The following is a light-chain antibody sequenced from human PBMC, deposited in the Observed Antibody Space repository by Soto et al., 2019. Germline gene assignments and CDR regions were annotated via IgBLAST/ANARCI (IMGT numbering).Light chain of an antibody. V-gene: IGKV3-20*01. Sequence: ILLTQSPGTLSLAPGETATLSCRASQSISSNYLAWYQQKRGQGPRLLFYGAFYRATGIPDRFSGSGSGPDFTLTISRMEPEDLAVYYCQLYGSSPWTSGQGTKVDMK. CDR2: GAF. J-gene: IGKJ1*01. CDR1: QSISSNY. CDR3: QLYGSSPWT.